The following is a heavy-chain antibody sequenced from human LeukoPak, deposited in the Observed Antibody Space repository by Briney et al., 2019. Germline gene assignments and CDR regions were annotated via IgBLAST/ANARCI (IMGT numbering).Heavy chain of an antibody. CDR2: IGGDGGST. CDR1: GLIFDDYA. Sequence: GGSLRLSCAASGLIFDDYAMHWVRQAPGKGPEWVSLIGGDGGSTYYADSVKGRFTISRDNTKNSLYLQMSSLSTEDTALYYCAKDIGYSFGYYYFYSMDVWGQGTTVTVSS. CDR3: AKDIGYSFGYYYFYSMDV. D-gene: IGHD5-18*01. J-gene: IGHJ6*02. V-gene: IGHV3-43*02.